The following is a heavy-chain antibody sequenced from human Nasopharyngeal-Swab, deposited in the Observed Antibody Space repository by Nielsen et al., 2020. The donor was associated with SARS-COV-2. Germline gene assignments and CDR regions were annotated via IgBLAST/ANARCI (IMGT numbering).Heavy chain of an antibody. Sequence: GESLKISCAASGFIFSSSSMNWVRQAPGKRLELVSSISSSSSYIYYADSVKGRFTISRDNAKNSLYLQMNSLRAEDTAVYYCARDYPYSSSWYPYYYYYYMDVWGKGTTVTVSS. CDR3: ARDYPYSSSWYPYYYYYYMDV. D-gene: IGHD6-13*01. CDR2: ISSSSSYI. J-gene: IGHJ6*03. V-gene: IGHV3-21*01. CDR1: GFIFSSSS.